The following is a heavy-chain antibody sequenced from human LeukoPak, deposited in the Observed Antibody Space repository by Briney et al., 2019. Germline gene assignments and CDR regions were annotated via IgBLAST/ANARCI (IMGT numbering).Heavy chain of an antibody. V-gene: IGHV3-23*01. CDR1: GFTFTSYA. CDR2: ITGSGDAT. CDR3: AKASGYDGVDP. J-gene: IGHJ5*02. Sequence: PGGSLRLSCAASGFTFTSYAMSWVRQAPGKGLDWVSAITGSGDATFYADSVKGRFTISRDNARNTLYLQMNGLSAEDTAVYYCAKASGYDGVDPWGQGPLVIVSS. D-gene: IGHD5-12*01.